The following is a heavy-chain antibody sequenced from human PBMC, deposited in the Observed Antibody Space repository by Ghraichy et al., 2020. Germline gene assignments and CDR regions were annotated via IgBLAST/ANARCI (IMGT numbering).Heavy chain of an antibody. CDR3: ANYDRSGADFDY. D-gene: IGHD3-22*01. J-gene: IGHJ4*02. Sequence: SETLSLTCTVSGGSISNSPYYWGWVRQPPGKGLEWIGTIDYSGNIYYNPSLKSRVRISVDTSMNQISLKVTSVTAADTAVYYCANYDRSGADFDYWGQGTLVTVSS. CDR2: IDYSGNI. V-gene: IGHV4-39*01. CDR1: GGSISNSPYY.